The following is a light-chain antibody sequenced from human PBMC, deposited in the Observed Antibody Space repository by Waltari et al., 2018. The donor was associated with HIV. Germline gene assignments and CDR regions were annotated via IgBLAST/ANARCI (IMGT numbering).Light chain of an antibody. V-gene: IGLV2-14*01. CDR1: NSDVGFYNL. Sequence: QSALTQPASVSGSPGQSITISCTGTNSDVGFYNLVSWYRPHPGKAPQLVIYGVDSRPSGVSDRFSGSKSCNTASLTISTLQAEDEADYYCSSYTNIDTLVFGGGTKLTVL. CDR3: SSYTNIDTLV. CDR2: GVD. J-gene: IGLJ3*02.